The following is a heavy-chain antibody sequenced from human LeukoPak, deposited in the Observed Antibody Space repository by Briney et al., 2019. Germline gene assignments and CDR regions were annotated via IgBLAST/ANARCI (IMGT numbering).Heavy chain of an antibody. CDR3: ATVWFGIYAFDI. D-gene: IGHD3-10*01. J-gene: IGHJ3*02. CDR2: FDPEDGET. Sequence: ASVKVSCKVSGYTLTELSMHWVRQAPGKGLEWMGGFDPEDGETIYAQKFQGRVTMTEDTSTDTAYMELSSLGSEDTAVYYCATVWFGIYAFDIWGQGTMVTVSS. V-gene: IGHV1-24*01. CDR1: GYTLTELS.